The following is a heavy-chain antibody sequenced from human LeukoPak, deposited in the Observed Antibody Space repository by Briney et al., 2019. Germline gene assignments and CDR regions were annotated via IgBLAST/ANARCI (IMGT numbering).Heavy chain of an antibody. V-gene: IGHV4-39*07. J-gene: IGHJ6*02. Sequence: SETLSLTCTVSGGSISSSSYFWVWIRQPPGKRLEWIGSIYNSGSTYNNPSLKSRVTISVDTSKNQFSLKLSSVTAADTAVYYCARDLTIAAAGIIDYYYYYGMDVWGQGTTVTVSS. CDR1: GGSISSSSYF. CDR2: IYNSGST. D-gene: IGHD6-13*01. CDR3: ARDLTIAAAGIIDYYYYYGMDV.